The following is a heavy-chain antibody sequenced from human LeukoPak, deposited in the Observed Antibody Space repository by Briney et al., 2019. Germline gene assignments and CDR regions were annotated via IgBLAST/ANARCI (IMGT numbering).Heavy chain of an antibody. D-gene: IGHD3-16*02. CDR1: GGSFSGYY. CDR2: INHSGST. J-gene: IGHJ4*02. Sequence: SETLSLTCAVYGGSFSGYYWSWIRQPPGKGLEWIGEINHSGSTNYNPSLKSRVTISVDTSKNQFSLKLSSVTAADTAVYYCARGRIRDDYVWGSYRYTAAAPHYFDYWGQGTLVTVSS. CDR3: ARGRIRDDYVWGSYRYTAAAPHYFDY. V-gene: IGHV4-34*01.